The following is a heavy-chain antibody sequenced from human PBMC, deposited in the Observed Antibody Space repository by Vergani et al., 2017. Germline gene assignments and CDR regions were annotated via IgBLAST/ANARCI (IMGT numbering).Heavy chain of an antibody. CDR3: ARQWGYCSSTSCYPERGWFDP. V-gene: IGHV5-51*01. J-gene: IGHJ5*02. Sequence: EVQLVQSGAEVKKPGESLKISCTASGSSFTSYWIGWVRQMPGKGLEWMGIIYPGDSDTRYSPSFQGQVTISADKSISTAYLQWSSLKASDTAMYYCARQWGYCSSTSCYPERGWFDPWGQGTLVTVYS. CDR1: GSSFTSYW. CDR2: IYPGDSDT. D-gene: IGHD2-2*01.